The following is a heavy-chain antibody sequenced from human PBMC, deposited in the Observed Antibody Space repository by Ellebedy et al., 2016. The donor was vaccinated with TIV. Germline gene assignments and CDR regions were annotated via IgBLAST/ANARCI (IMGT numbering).Heavy chain of an antibody. V-gene: IGHV3-23*01. Sequence: PGGSLRLSCAASGFTFSPYAMAWVRQAPGKGLVWVSGIVGSGAQKYADSVKGRFTISRDNSKRTVDLQMNSLRAEDTAIYFCAKDRTSGDGYWVFDNWGQGTLVSVSS. CDR3: AKDRTSGDGYWVFDN. J-gene: IGHJ4*02. CDR2: IVGSGA. CDR1: GFTFSPYA. D-gene: IGHD5-18*01.